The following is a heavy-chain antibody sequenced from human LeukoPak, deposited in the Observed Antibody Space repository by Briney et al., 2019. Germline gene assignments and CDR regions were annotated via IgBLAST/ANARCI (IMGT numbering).Heavy chain of an antibody. CDR1: GFTFSSYD. V-gene: IGHV3-23*01. Sequence: GGSLRLSCAASGFTFSSYDMSWVRQAPGKGLEWVSAISGSGSTTYYADPVKGRFPISRDNSKNTLFLQMNSLRADDTAVYYCAKRGSYYYDNWGQGTLVTVSS. CDR2: ISGSGSTT. J-gene: IGHJ4*02. D-gene: IGHD3-16*01. CDR3: AKRGSYYYDN.